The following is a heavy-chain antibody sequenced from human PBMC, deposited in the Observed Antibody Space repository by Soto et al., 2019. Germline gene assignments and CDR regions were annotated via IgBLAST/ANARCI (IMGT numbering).Heavy chain of an antibody. CDR2: IDHNGVA. J-gene: IGHJ6*02. CDR3: ARMNRDYYYYGMDV. CDR1: GDAISSSKW. Sequence: SETLSLTGGVSGDAISSSKWCTWVRQTPGNGLEWIGKIDHNGVANYNPSLEGRVTISKDISKNQISLKVTSVTAADSAVYYCARMNRDYYYYGMDVWGQGATVTVSS. V-gene: IGHV4-4*02.